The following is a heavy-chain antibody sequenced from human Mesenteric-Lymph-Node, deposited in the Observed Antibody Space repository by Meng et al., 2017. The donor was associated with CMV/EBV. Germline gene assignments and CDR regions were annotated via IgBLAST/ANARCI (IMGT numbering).Heavy chain of an antibody. CDR1: GGSVSSGSYY. D-gene: IGHD3-3*01. J-gene: IGHJ4*02. CDR2: IYYSGST. Sequence: SETLSLTCTVSGGSVSSGSYYWSWIRQPPGKGLEWIGYIYYSGSTNYNPSLKSRVTISVDTSKNQFSLKLSSVTAADTAVYYCAREEDYDFWSGYRNPFRYWGQGTLVTVSS. V-gene: IGHV4-61*01. CDR3: AREEDYDFWSGYRNPFRY.